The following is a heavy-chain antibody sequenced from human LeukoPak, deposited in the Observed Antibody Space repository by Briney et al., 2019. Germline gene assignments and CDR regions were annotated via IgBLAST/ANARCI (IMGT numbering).Heavy chain of an antibody. V-gene: IGHV3-23*01. CDR3: ADFWSAYYV. Sequence: GGSLRLSCAASGFTFSSYAMSWVRQAPGKGLEWVSTISGSGGSPYYADSVKGRFTIFRDNSKNTLYLQMNSLRAEDTAVYYCADFWSAYYVWGQGTLVTVSS. J-gene: IGHJ4*02. D-gene: IGHD3-3*01. CDR2: ISGSGGSP. CDR1: GFTFSSYA.